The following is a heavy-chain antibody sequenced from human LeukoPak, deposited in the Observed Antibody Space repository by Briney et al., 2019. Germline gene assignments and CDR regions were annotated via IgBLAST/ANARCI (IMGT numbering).Heavy chain of an antibody. CDR2: INHRGNT. J-gene: IGHJ3*02. D-gene: IGHD7-27*01. Sequence: SETLSLTCAVYGGSLRNYYWSWIRQPPGKGLEWIGEINHRGNTDSNPSLKSRVTISVDTSKDQFSLRLRSVTAADTALYFCARHLTGERAFDIWGQGTVVSVSS. CDR1: GGSLRNYY. CDR3: ARHLTGERAFDI. V-gene: IGHV4-34*01.